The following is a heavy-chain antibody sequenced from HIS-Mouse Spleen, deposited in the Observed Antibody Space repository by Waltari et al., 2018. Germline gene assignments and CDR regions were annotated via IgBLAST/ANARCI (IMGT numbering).Heavy chain of an antibody. D-gene: IGHD5-12*01. CDR3: ARAGTLHIVATTFDY. CDR2: ISYDGSNK. J-gene: IGHJ4*02. Sequence: QVQLVESGGGVVQPGRSLRLSCAASGFTFSSYAMHWVRQAPGKGVRWGAVISYDGSNKDYADSVKGRFTISRDNSKNTLYLQMNSLRAEDTAVYYCARAGTLHIVATTFDYWGQGTLVTVSS. V-gene: IGHV3-30*04. CDR1: GFTFSSYA.